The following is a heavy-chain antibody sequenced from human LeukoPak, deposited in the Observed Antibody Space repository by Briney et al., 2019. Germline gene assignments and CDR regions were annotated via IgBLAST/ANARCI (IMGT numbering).Heavy chain of an antibody. CDR2: IKQDESEK. D-gene: IGHD6-19*01. CDR3: ARALGSGSSY. V-gene: IGHV3-7*03. Sequence: GGSLRLSCAASGFTFTSYWMSWVRQAPGEGLEWVANIKQDESEKYYVDSVKGRFTISRDNAKNSVYLQMNSLRADDTAVYYCARALGSGSSYWGQGTLVAVSS. J-gene: IGHJ4*02. CDR1: GFTFTSYW.